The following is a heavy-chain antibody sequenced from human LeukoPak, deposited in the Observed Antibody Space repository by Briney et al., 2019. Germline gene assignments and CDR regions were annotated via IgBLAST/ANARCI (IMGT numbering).Heavy chain of an antibody. CDR1: GFTFSDYY. D-gene: IGHD6-19*01. V-gene: IGHV3-11*05. J-gene: IGHJ4*02. Sequence: PGGSLRLSRTASGFTFSDYYMSWIRQAPGKGLEWVSYISSSSSYTNYADSVKGRFTISRDNSKNTLYLQMNSLRAEDTAVYYCAKGHSSGWYSFDYWGQGTLVTVSS. CDR2: ISSSSSYT. CDR3: AKGHSSGWYSFDY.